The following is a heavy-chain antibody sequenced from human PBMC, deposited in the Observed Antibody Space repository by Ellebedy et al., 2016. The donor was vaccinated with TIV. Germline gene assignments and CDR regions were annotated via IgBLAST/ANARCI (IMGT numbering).Heavy chain of an antibody. CDR1: RYTFTDYY. D-gene: IGHD5-12*01. CDR2: ISPDSGGT. CDR3: ARPGPYVDISPLLYGMDV. V-gene: IGHV1-2*02. J-gene: IGHJ6*02. Sequence: AASVKVSCKASRYTFTDYYMHWVRQPPGQALEWMGWISPDSGGTNYAQTFQGRVTMTRDTSISTAYMELSRLRSDDTAVYYCARPGPYVDISPLLYGMDVWGQGTTVTVSS.